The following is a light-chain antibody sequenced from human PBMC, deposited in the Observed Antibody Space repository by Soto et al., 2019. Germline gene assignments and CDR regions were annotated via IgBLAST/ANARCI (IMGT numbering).Light chain of an antibody. Sequence: QSVLTQPPSASGTPGQRVTISCSGSSSNIGINTVNWYQQLPGAAPKLLIYTNNQRPSGVPDRFSASKSGTSASLAISGLQSEDEADYYCCSYAGSSTPWVFGGGTKLTVL. CDR3: CSYAGSSTPWV. CDR1: SSNIGINT. CDR2: TNN. V-gene: IGLV1-44*01. J-gene: IGLJ3*02.